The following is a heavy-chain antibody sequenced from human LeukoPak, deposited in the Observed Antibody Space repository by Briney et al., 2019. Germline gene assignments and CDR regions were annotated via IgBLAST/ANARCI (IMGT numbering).Heavy chain of an antibody. V-gene: IGHV5-10-1*01. D-gene: IGHD6-19*01. Sequence: KDGESLKISCKGSGYSFTDYWISWVRQMPGKGLEWMGRIDPSDSYTNYSPSFRGHVTISSDMSISTAYLQWSSLEASDTAMYYCATAVQKGPDYWGQGTLVTVSS. CDR1: GYSFTDYW. J-gene: IGHJ4*02. CDR3: ATAVQKGPDY. CDR2: IDPSDSYT.